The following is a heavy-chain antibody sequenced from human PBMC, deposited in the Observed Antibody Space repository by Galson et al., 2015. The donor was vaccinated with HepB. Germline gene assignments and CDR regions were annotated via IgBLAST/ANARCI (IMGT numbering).Heavy chain of an antibody. CDR1: GFTFSSYA. D-gene: IGHD6-6*01. V-gene: IGHV3-30*04. CDR2: ISYDGSNK. CDR3: ARTSDFDY. J-gene: IGHJ4*02. Sequence: SLRLSCAASGFTFSSYAMHWVRQAPGKGLEWAAVISYDGSNKYYADSVKGRFTISRDNSKNTLYLQMNSLRAEDTAVYYCARTSDFDYWGQGTLVTVSS.